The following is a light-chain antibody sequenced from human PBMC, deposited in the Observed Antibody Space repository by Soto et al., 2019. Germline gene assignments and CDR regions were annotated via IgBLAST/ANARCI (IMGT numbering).Light chain of an antibody. V-gene: IGKV1-39*01. CDR3: PQSYSTHPS. CDR1: QSISSY. CDR2: AAS. Sequence: DIQMTQSPSSLSASVGDRVTITCRASQSISSYLNWYQQKPGKAPKLLIYAASSLQSGVPSRFSGSGSGTDFTLTISSLQPEDFATYYCPQSYSTHPSFGQGNKLEIK. J-gene: IGKJ2*01.